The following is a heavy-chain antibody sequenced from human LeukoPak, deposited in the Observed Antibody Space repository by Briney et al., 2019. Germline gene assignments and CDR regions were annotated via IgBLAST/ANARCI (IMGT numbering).Heavy chain of an antibody. V-gene: IGHV3-23*01. CDR3: ANVPRFNNNYDSSGHRALDY. J-gene: IGHJ4*02. CDR2: ISGGGDAT. D-gene: IGHD3-22*01. CDR1: DFTFSTYA. Sequence: QPGGSLRLSCAASDFTFSTYAMSWVRQAPGKGLEWVSTISGGGDATYYADSVKGRFTISRDNSKNTLYLQMNSLRAEDTAVYYCANVPRFNNNYDSSGHRALDYWGQGTLVTVSS.